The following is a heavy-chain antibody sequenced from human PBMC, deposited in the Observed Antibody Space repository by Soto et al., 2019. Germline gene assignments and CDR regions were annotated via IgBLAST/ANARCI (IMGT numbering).Heavy chain of an antibody. D-gene: IGHD3-3*01. Sequence: ASVKVSCKASGYTFTGYYMHWVRQAPGQGLEWMGWINPNSGGTNYAQKFQGRVTMTRDTSISTAYMELSRLRSDDTAVYYCARDVGYYMYWLDPWGQGTLVTVSS. CDR2: INPNSGGT. J-gene: IGHJ5*02. CDR1: GYTFTGYY. CDR3: ARDVGYYMYWLDP. V-gene: IGHV1-2*02.